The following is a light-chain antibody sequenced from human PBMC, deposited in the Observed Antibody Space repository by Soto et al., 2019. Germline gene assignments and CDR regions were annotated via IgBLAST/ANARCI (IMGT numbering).Light chain of an antibody. J-gene: IGKJ2*01. Sequence: EVVLTQSPGTLSLSPGERATLSCRASQSVSNNYFAWYQQKPGQAPRLLIFGSSDRATGIPDRFSGSGSGTDFARTISRLEREDFAGYYCQQYGSSPPYTFGQGTKLEIK. V-gene: IGKV3-20*01. CDR3: QQYGSSPPYT. CDR2: GSS. CDR1: QSVSNNY.